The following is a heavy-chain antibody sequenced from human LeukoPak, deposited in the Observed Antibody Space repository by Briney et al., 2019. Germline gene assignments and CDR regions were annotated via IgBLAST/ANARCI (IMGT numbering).Heavy chain of an antibody. Sequence: GGPLRLSCAASGFTFSSYAMSWVRQAPGKGLEWVSAIGTAGDTYYPGSVKGRFTISRQNAKNSLYLQMNSLRAGDTAVYYCARMGRYDSSGYRAFDIWGQGTMVTVSS. V-gene: IGHV3-13*01. CDR1: GFTFSSYA. D-gene: IGHD3-22*01. J-gene: IGHJ3*02. CDR3: ARMGRYDSSGYRAFDI. CDR2: IGTAGDT.